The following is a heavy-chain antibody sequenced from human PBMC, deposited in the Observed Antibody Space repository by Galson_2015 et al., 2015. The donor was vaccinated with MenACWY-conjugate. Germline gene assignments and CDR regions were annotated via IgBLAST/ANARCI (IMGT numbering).Heavy chain of an antibody. Sequence: SVKVSCKASGYTFTSYGFSWVRQAPGQGLEWIGWISAYNGNINYAQKFQSRVTMTTDTSTSTAYMELRSLRSDDTAVYYCARRSGWTNDAFDIWGQGTMGTVSS. CDR2: ISAYNGNI. D-gene: IGHD6-19*01. V-gene: IGHV1-18*01. CDR1: GYTFTSYG. CDR3: ARRSGWTNDAFDI. J-gene: IGHJ3*02.